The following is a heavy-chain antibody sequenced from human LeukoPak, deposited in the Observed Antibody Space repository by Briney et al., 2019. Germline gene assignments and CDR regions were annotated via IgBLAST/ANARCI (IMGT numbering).Heavy chain of an antibody. V-gene: IGHV3-11*01. Sequence: GALRLSCAASGFTFSDYYMSWIRQAPGKGLEWVSYLSSSCSTIYYADSVKGRFTISRDNAKNSLYLQMNSLRAEDTAVYYCALEYCSGGSCYPNYYYYGMDVWGQGTTVTVSS. D-gene: IGHD2-15*01. J-gene: IGHJ6*02. CDR3: ALEYCSGGSCYPNYYYYGMDV. CDR1: GFTFSDYY. CDR2: LSSSCSTI.